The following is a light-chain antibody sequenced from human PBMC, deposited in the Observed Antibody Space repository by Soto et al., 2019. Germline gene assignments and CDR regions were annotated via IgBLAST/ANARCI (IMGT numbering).Light chain of an antibody. Sequence: EIVMTQSPATLSVSPGERATLSCRASQSVSSNLAWYQQKPGQAPRLLIYGASTRANGIPARFSGSGSGTEFTLTISSLQTEDFAVYYCQQYNNWPRTFGHGTKVEIK. CDR2: GAS. J-gene: IGKJ1*01. CDR1: QSVSSN. CDR3: QQYNNWPRT. V-gene: IGKV3-15*01.